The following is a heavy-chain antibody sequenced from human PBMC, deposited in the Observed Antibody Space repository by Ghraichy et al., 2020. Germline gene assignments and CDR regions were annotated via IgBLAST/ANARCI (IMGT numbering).Heavy chain of an antibody. V-gene: IGHV3-23*01. CDR3: AKDRDYSDSSGYYFNAFDI. CDR1: GFTFSSYA. J-gene: IGHJ3*02. CDR2: IRGSGSST. D-gene: IGHD3-22*01. Sequence: GGSLRLSCAASGFTFSSYAMSWVRQAPGKGLEWVSAIRGSGSSTYYTVSVKGRFTISRDNSKNTLYLQMNSLRAEDTAVYYCAKDRDYSDSSGYYFNAFDIWGQGTMVTVSS.